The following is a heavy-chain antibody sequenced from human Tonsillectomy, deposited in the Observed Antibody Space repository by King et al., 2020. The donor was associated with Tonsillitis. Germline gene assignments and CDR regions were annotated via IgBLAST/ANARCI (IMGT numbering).Heavy chain of an antibody. D-gene: IGHD3-3*01. Sequence: VQLQQWGAGLLKPSETLSLTCAVYGGSFSGYYWSCIRQPPGKGMELYVEINHSGSTNFNPSLKSRVTISVDTSKNQFSLKLSSVTAADTAVYYCARGGLTISTSWFDPWGQGTLVTVSS. CDR2: INHSGST. J-gene: IGHJ5*02. CDR1: GGSFSGYY. V-gene: IGHV4-34*01. CDR3: ARGGLTISTSWFDP.